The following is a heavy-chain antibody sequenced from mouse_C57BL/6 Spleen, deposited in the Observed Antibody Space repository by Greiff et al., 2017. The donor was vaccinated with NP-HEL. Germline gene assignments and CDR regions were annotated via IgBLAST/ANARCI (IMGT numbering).Heavy chain of an antibody. CDR2: ISSGSSTI. V-gene: IGHV5-17*01. Sequence: EVKLVESGGGLVKPGGSLKLSCAASGFTFSDYGMHWVRQAPEKGLEWVAYISSGSSTIYYADTVKGRFTISRDNAKSTLFLQMTSLRSEDTAMYYCARPYYSNYVGFAYWGQGTLVTVSA. CDR3: ARPYYSNYVGFAY. D-gene: IGHD2-5*01. J-gene: IGHJ3*01. CDR1: GFTFSDYG.